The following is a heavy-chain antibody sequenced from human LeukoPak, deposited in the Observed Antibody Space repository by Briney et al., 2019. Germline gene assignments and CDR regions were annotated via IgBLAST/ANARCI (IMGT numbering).Heavy chain of an antibody. J-gene: IGHJ5*02. V-gene: IGHV1-69*06. CDR2: IIPIFGTA. D-gene: IGHD3-22*01. CDR3: ARAEEAYDSSGPLHWFDP. CDR1: GGTFSSYA. Sequence: SVKVSCKASGGTFSSYAISWVRQAPGQGLEWMGRIIPIFGTANYAQKFQGRVTITADKSTSTAYMELSSLRSEDTAVYYCARAEEAYDSSGPLHWFDPWGQGTLVTVSS.